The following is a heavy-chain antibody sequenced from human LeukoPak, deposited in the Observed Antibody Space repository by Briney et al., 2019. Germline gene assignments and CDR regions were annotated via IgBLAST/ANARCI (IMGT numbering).Heavy chain of an antibody. J-gene: IGHJ6*03. V-gene: IGHV1-18*01. D-gene: IGHD2-2*01. CDR1: GYTLTSYG. CDR2: ISAYNGNT. Sequence: ASVKVSCKASGYTLTSYGISWVRQAPGQGLEWMGWISAYNGNTNYAQKLQGRVTMTTDTSTSTAYMELRSLRSDDTAVYYCARDVYQLLPRDYYYYMDVWGKGTTVTVSS. CDR3: ARDVYQLLPRDYYYYMDV.